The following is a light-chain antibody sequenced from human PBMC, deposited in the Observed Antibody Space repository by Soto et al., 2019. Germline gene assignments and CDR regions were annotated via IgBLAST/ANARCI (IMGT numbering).Light chain of an antibody. CDR3: CSYTSISTSAV. V-gene: IGLV2-14*01. CDR2: EVS. Sequence: QSVLTQPASVSGSPGQSITISCTGTSSDIGDYTHVSWYQQHPGKAPKLIIYEVSDRPSGVSNRFSGSKSGNTASLTISGLQTEDEADYYCCSYTSISTSAVFGGGTKSPS. J-gene: IGLJ2*01. CDR1: SSDIGDYTH.